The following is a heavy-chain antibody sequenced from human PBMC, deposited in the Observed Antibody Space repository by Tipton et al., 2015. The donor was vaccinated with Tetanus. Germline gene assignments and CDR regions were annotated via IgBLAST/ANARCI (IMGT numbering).Heavy chain of an antibody. V-gene: IGHV4-30-4*01. Sequence: TLSLTCTVSGDSISSGNYRYNWIRQLPGKGLEWIGYIYHTGTTYYNPSFKSRVSISVDTSMSQFSLHLTSATAADTAVYYCVRSYAGSYPYWGQGILVTVSS. CDR1: GDSISSGNYR. J-gene: IGHJ4*02. D-gene: IGHD3-10*01. CDR2: IYHTGTT. CDR3: VRSYAGSYPY.